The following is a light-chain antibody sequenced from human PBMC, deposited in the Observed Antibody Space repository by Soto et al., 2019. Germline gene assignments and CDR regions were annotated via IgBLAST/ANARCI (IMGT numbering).Light chain of an antibody. J-gene: IGLJ1*01. CDR1: SSDIGHCNC. Sequence: QSALTQPASVSGSPGQSITISCTGTSSDIGHCNCVSWYQHHPGKAPKLMIYEVNPRPSGVSNRFSGSKSGNTASLTISGLQAADEADYYCSSFTSSSTDVFGTGTKLTVL. V-gene: IGLV2-14*01. CDR3: SSFTSSSTDV. CDR2: EVN.